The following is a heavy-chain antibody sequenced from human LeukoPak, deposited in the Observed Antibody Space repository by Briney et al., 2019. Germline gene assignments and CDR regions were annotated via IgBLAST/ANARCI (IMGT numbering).Heavy chain of an antibody. Sequence: PGGSLRLSCAASGFTFSSYSMNWVRQAPGKGLEWVSSISSSSSYIYYADSVKGRFTISRDNAKNSLYLQMDSLRAEDTAVYYCARAPEGEYFDHWGQGTLVTVSS. CDR2: ISSSSSYI. V-gene: IGHV3-21*01. CDR1: GFTFSSYS. CDR3: ARAPEGEYFDH. D-gene: IGHD2/OR15-2a*01. J-gene: IGHJ4*02.